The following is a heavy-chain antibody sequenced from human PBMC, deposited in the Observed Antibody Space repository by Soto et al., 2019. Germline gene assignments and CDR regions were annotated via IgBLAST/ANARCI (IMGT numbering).Heavy chain of an antibody. Sequence: QVQLQESGPGLVKPSQTLSLTCTVSGGSISSGDYYWSWIRQPPGKGLEWIGYIYYSGSTYYNPSLQRRVTISVDTSKNQFSLKLSSVTAADTAVYYCARYSSSWTHYFDYWGQGTLVTVSS. CDR3: ARYSSSWTHYFDY. CDR2: IYYSGST. J-gene: IGHJ4*02. D-gene: IGHD6-13*01. V-gene: IGHV4-30-4*01. CDR1: GGSISSGDYY.